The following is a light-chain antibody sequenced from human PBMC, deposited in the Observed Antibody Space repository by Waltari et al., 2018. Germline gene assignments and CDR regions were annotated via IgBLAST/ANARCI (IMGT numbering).Light chain of an antibody. CDR3: QQYSKWPPAT. CDR2: DAS. Sequence: EIMMTQSPATLSVSPGERATLSCRASQSVGGNLAWYQQNPGQAPRLLMYDASTRATGTPARFSGSGSGTEFTLTISSLQSEDFAVYYCQQYSKWPPATFGQGTKVEIK. CDR1: QSVGGN. J-gene: IGKJ1*01. V-gene: IGKV3-15*01.